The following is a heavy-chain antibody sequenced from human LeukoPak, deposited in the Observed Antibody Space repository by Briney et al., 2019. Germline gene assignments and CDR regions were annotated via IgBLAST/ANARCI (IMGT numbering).Heavy chain of an antibody. CDR3: ARDRFQGGYTDY. CDR2: INPNSGGT. CDR1: GYTFTGYY. J-gene: IGHJ4*02. V-gene: IGHV1-2*02. Sequence: ASVKVSCKASGYTFTGYYMHWVGQAPGQGLEWMGWINPNSGGTNYAQKFQGRVTMTRDTSISTAYMELSRLRSDDTAVYYCARDRFQGGYTDYWGQGTLVTVSS. D-gene: IGHD5-12*01.